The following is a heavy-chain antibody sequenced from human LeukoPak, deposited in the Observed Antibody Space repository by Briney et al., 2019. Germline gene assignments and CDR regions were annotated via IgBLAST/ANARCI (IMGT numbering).Heavy chain of an antibody. CDR3: AKGSPSPITMIVVVITPIDY. V-gene: IGHV3-30-3*01. CDR2: ISYDGSNK. J-gene: IGHJ4*02. CDR1: GFTFSSYA. D-gene: IGHD3-22*01. Sequence: PGGSLRLSCAASGFTFSSYAMHWVRQAPGKGLEWVAVISYDGSNKYYADSVKGRFTISRDNSKNTLYLQMNSLRAEDTAVYYCAKGSPSPITMIVVVITPIDYWGQGTLVTVSS.